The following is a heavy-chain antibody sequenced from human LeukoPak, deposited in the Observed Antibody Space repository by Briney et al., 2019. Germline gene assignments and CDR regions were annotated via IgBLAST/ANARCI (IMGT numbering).Heavy chain of an antibody. D-gene: IGHD6-13*01. V-gene: IGHV3-48*03. CDR3: ANLIAAADAY. CDR2: ISSSGSTI. Sequence: GGSLRLSCAASGFTFSSFDMNWVRQAPGKGLEWVSHISSSGSTIYYADFVRGRFTISRDNAKNSLYLQMNSLRAEDTAVYYCANLIAAADAYWGQGTLVTVSS. CDR1: GFTFSSFD. J-gene: IGHJ4*02.